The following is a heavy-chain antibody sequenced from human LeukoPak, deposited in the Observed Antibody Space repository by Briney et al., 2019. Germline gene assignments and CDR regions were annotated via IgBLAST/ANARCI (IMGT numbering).Heavy chain of an antibody. CDR3: ARDSGHYDILTGHLLYYYGMDV. J-gene: IGHJ6*02. CDR1: GASINSYW. CDR2: IHYRGGR. D-gene: IGHD3-9*01. Sequence: SETLSLTCSVSGASINSYWWSWIRQPPGRGLEWIAYIHYRGGRNYTPSLKSRVTMSLETSKNQSSLRLSSVTAADTAVYYCARDSGHYDILTGHLLYYYGMDVWGQGTTVTVSS. V-gene: IGHV4-59*12.